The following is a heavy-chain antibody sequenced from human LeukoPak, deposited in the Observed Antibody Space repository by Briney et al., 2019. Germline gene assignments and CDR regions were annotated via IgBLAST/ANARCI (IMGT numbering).Heavy chain of an antibody. J-gene: IGHJ4*02. Sequence: PGGSLRLSCTASGFTFSTYSMNWVRQAPGKGLEWVSFISTSSLYIYYADSVKGRFTISRDNAKNSLYLQMNSLRAEDTAVYYCARDGAWGSWYALYYFDYWGQGTLVTVSS. CDR1: GFTFSTYS. CDR3: ARDGAWGSWYALYYFDY. CDR2: ISTSSLYI. D-gene: IGHD6-13*01. V-gene: IGHV3-21*01.